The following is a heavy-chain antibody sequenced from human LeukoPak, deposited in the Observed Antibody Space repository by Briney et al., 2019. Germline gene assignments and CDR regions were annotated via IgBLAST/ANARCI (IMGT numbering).Heavy chain of an antibody. V-gene: IGHV3-30*02. CDR1: GFTFSYNG. CDR3: AKVRGFGYYYDSSGYFFDY. CDR2: IRYDGSNK. Sequence: GGSLRLSCVASGFTFSYNGMHWVRQASGKGLEWVAFIRYDGSNKYYADSVKDRFTISRDNSKNTLYLQMNSLRDEDTAVYYCAKVRGFGYYYDSSGYFFDYWGQGTLVTVSS. J-gene: IGHJ4*02. D-gene: IGHD3-22*01.